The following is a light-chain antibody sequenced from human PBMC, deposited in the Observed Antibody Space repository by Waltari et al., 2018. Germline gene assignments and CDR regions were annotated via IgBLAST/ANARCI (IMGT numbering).Light chain of an antibody. CDR1: SSDVGDYNY. J-gene: IGLJ3*02. CDR2: DVS. V-gene: IGLV2-11*01. CDR3: CSYAGSYSRWV. Sequence: QSALTQPRSVSASPGQSVTISCTGTSSDVGDYNYVSWYQQHPGKAPKLMIYDVSKRPSGVPDRFSGSKSGNTASLTISGLQAEDEADYHCCSYAGSYSRWVFGGGTKVTVL.